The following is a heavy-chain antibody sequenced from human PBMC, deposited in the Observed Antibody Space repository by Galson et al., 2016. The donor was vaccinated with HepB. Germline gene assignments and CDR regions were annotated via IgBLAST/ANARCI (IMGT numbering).Heavy chain of an antibody. Sequence: SLRLSCAASGFTFGSYSMHWVRQAPGKGLEWVSYIRSSSSTIYYADSVKGRFTISRDNAKNSLYLQMNSLRDEDTAVYYCARDRVSGDFWSGYYTGIGMDVWGQGTTVTVSS. CDR1: GFTFGSYS. CDR2: IRSSSSTI. D-gene: IGHD3-3*01. V-gene: IGHV3-48*02. J-gene: IGHJ6*02. CDR3: ARDRVSGDFWSGYYTGIGMDV.